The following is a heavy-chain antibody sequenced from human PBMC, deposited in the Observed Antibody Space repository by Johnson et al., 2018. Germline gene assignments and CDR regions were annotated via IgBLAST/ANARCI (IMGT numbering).Heavy chain of an antibody. Sequence: VQLVESGGGVVLPGRSLRLSCAASGFSFSICAMHWVRQAPGKGLEWVAVISYDESNKYYADSVKGRFTISRDNSKNTLYLQMNSLRVEDTALYYCAQVGDYDFYTRGYMDDWGKGTTVTVSS. CDR1: GFSFSICA. J-gene: IGHJ6*03. V-gene: IGHV3-30*18. CDR2: ISYDESNK. D-gene: IGHD3-3*01. CDR3: AQVGDYDFYTRGYMDD.